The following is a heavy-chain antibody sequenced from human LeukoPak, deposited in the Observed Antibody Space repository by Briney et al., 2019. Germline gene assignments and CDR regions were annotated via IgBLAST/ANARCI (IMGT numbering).Heavy chain of an antibody. J-gene: IGHJ4*02. CDR3: ARHGTYYDILTGPDPYYFDY. D-gene: IGHD3-9*01. Sequence: SETLSLTCAVYGGSFSGYYWSWIRQPPGKGLEWIGEINHSGSTNYNPSLKSRVTISVDTSKNQFSLKLSSVTAADTAVYYCARHGTYYDILTGPDPYYFDYWGQGTLVTVSS. V-gene: IGHV4-34*01. CDR1: GGSFSGYY. CDR2: INHSGST.